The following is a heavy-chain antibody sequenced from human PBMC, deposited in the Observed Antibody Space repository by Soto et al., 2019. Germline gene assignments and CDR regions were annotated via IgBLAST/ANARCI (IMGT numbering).Heavy chain of an antibody. CDR2: IHYSGNT. Sequence: PSETLSLTCSVSGASISSGDYYWSWIRQPPGKGLQWIGYIHYSGNTFYNPSLKSRLTILVDTSKNQFSLRLSSMTAADTAVYYCALEIAHDFWSSYYDYWGQGPLVTVSS. CDR3: ALEIAHDFWSSYYDY. J-gene: IGHJ4*02. V-gene: IGHV4-30-4*01. CDR1: GASISSGDYY. D-gene: IGHD3-3*01.